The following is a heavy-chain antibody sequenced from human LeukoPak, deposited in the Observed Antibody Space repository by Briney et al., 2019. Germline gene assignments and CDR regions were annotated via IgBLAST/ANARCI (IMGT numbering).Heavy chain of an antibody. Sequence: GGSLRLSCAASGFTFSSYWMSWVRQAPGKGLEWVANIKKDGSDKYYVDSVKGRFTISRDNAKTSLYLQMNSLRAEDTAVYYCARVPRGGDRFDPWGQGTLVTVSS. V-gene: IGHV3-7*03. CDR1: GFTFSSYW. CDR2: IKKDGSDK. D-gene: IGHD3-16*01. J-gene: IGHJ5*02. CDR3: ARVPRGGDRFDP.